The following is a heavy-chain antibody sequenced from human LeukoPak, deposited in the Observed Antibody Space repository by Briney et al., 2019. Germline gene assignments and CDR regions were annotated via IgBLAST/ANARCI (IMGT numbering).Heavy chain of an antibody. Sequence: ASVKVSCKVSGYTLTELSMHWVRQAPGKGLEWMGGFDPEDGETIYAQKFQGRVTMTEDTSTDTAYVELSSLRSEDTAVYYCATDRGRLITFGGVMSNWGQGTLVTVSS. J-gene: IGHJ4*02. V-gene: IGHV1-24*01. D-gene: IGHD3-16*01. CDR3: ATDRGRLITFGGVMSN. CDR2: FDPEDGET. CDR1: GYTLTELS.